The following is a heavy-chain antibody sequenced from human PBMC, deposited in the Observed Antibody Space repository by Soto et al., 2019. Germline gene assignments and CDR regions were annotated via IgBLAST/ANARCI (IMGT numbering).Heavy chain of an antibody. CDR2: IYYSGST. Sequence: PSETLSLTCTVSGGSISSYYWSWIRQPPGKGLEWIGYIYYSGSTNYNPSLKSRVTISVDTSKNQFSLKLSSVTAADTAVYYCARGVPEYDCWSAPQRGSHYYYMDVWGNGTTVTVS. V-gene: IGHV4-59*01. CDR1: GGSISSYY. CDR3: ARGVPEYDCWSAPQRGSHYYYMDV. J-gene: IGHJ6*03. D-gene: IGHD3-3*01.